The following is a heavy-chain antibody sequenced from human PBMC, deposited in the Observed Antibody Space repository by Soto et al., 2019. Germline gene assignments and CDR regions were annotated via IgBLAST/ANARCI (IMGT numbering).Heavy chain of an antibody. Sequence: QVQLQQWGAGLLKPSETLSLTCAVYGGSFSGYYWSWIRQPPGKGLEWIGEINHSGSTNYNPSLKSRVTISVDTSKNQLSLKLSSVTAADTAVYYCARGAPHCSSTSCYAGTVDYWGQGTLVTVSS. CDR2: INHSGST. D-gene: IGHD2-2*01. CDR1: GGSFSGYY. V-gene: IGHV4-34*01. J-gene: IGHJ4*02. CDR3: ARGAPHCSSTSCYAGTVDY.